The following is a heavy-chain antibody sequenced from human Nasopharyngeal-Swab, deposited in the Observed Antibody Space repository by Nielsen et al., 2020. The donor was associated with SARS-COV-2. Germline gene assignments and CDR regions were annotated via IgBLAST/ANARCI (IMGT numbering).Heavy chain of an antibody. V-gene: IGHV4-39*07. CDR2: IYYSGST. J-gene: IGHJ4*02. CDR3: ARDGAYSSSSPGDY. Sequence: WIRQPPGKGLEWIGSIYYSGSTYYNPSLKSRVTISVDTSKNQFSPKLSSVTAADTAVYYCARDGAYSSSSPGDYWGQGTLVTVSS. D-gene: IGHD6-6*01.